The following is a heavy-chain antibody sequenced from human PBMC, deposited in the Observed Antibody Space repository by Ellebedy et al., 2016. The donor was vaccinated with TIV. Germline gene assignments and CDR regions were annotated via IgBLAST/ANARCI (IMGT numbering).Heavy chain of an antibody. D-gene: IGHD4-17*01. J-gene: IGHJ4*02. CDR1: GFTFSGYW. V-gene: IGHV3-7*01. CDR3: ARDENYGAEVIDY. CDR2: IKQDGSLT. Sequence: GESLKISCEASGFTFSGYWMSWVRQAPGEGLEWVANIKQDGSLTHYVDSVKGRFSISRDNVKNSLYLQMNSLRDEDTAVYYCARDENYGAEVIDYWGQGTLVTVSS.